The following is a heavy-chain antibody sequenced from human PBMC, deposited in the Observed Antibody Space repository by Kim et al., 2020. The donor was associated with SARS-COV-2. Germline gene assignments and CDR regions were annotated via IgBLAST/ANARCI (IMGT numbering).Heavy chain of an antibody. Sequence: ASVKVSCKASGYTFTSYGISWVRQAPGQGLEWMGWISAYNGNTNYAQKLQGRVTMTTDTSTSTAYMELRSLRSDDTAVYYCARDDGPAAIPVFDYGMDVWGQGTTVTVSS. CDR2: ISAYNGNT. CDR1: GYTFTSYG. V-gene: IGHV1-18*04. CDR3: ARDDGPAAIPVFDYGMDV. J-gene: IGHJ6*02. D-gene: IGHD2-2*02.